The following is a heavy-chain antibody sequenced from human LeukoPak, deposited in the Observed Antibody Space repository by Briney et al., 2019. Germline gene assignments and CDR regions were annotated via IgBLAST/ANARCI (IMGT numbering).Heavy chain of an antibody. CDR3: ARDIDRVFNWFDP. CDR1: GYTFTGYY. CDR2: INAGNGNT. Sequence: ASVKVSCKASGYTFTGYYMHWVRQAPGQGLEWMGWINAGNGNTKYSQKFQGRVTITRDTSASTVYMELSSLRSEDTAVYYCARDIDRVFNWFDPWGQGTLVTVSS. D-gene: IGHD6-13*01. V-gene: IGHV1-3*01. J-gene: IGHJ5*02.